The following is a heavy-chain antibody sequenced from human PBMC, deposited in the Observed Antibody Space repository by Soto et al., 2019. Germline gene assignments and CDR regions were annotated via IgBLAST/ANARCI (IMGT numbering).Heavy chain of an antibody. J-gene: IGHJ6*02. CDR3: ARGPNIAVADRYYYYYGMDV. V-gene: IGHV1-2*02. CDR2: INPNSGGT. Sequence: ASVKVSCKASGYTFTGYYMHWVRQAPGQGLEWMGWINPNSGGTNYAQKFQGRVTMTRDTSISTAYMELSRLRSDDTAVYYCARGPNIAVADRYYYYYGMDVWGQGTTVTVYS. CDR1: GYTFTGYY. D-gene: IGHD6-19*01.